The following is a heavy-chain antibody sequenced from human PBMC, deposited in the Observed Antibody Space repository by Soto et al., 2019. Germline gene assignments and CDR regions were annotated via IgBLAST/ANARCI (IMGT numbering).Heavy chain of an antibody. Sequence: GGSLRLSCAASGFSFSSYGMHWVRQAPGKGLEWVAIIWFDGNKRYYAESVKGRFTVSRDSSKNTMYLQMTSLRVEDTAVYYCARDSCGVTNCYGHFDFWGQGSLVTVSS. J-gene: IGHJ4*02. V-gene: IGHV3-33*01. CDR2: IWFDGNKR. D-gene: IGHD2-2*01. CDR3: ARDSCGVTNCYGHFDF. CDR1: GFSFSSYG.